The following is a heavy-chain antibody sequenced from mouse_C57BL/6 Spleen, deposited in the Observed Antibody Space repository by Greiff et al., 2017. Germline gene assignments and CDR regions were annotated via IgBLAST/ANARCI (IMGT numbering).Heavy chain of an antibody. J-gene: IGHJ3*01. CDR1: GFTFSSYG. V-gene: IGHV5-6*01. D-gene: IGHD1-1*01. Sequence: EVMLVESGGDLVKPGGSLKLSCAASGFTFSSYGMSWVRQTPDKRLEWVATISSGGSYTYYPDSVKGRFTISRDNAKNTLYLQMSSRKSEDTAMYYCARHEDYGSSPFAYWGQGTLVTVSA. CDR2: ISSGGSYT. CDR3: ARHEDYGSSPFAY.